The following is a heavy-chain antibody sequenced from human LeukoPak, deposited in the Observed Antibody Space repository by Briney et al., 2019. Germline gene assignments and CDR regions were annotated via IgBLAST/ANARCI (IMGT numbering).Heavy chain of an antibody. D-gene: IGHD3-10*01. V-gene: IGHV3-30*04. CDR1: GFTFSSYA. CDR2: ISYDGSNK. J-gene: IGHJ4*02. Sequence: GGSLRLSCAASGFTFSSYAMHWVCQAPGKGLEWVAVISYDGSNKHYADSVKGRFTISRDNSKNTLYLQMNSLRAEDTAVYYCARDLVRYYGSGTYFSYWFDYWGQGTLVTVSS. CDR3: ARDLVRYYGSGTYFSYWFDY.